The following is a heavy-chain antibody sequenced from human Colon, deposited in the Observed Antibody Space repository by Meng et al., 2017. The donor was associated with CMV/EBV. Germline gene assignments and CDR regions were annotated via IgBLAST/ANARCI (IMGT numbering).Heavy chain of an antibody. CDR2: IKANGDGGTT. CDR3: AADLLGVETSQKH. D-gene: IGHD2-21*02. V-gene: IGHV3-15*01. J-gene: IGHJ4*02. CDR1: GLTFSNVW. Sequence: GESLKISCAVSGLTFSNVWMTWVRQAPGSGLEWVGRIKANGDGGTTDYTPPAKGRFTISRDYSKNTLFLQMNNLKTEDTAVYYCAADLLGVETSQKHWGQGTLVTVSS.